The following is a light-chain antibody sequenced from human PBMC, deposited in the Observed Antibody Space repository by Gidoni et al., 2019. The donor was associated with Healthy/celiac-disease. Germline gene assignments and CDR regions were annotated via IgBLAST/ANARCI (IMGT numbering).Light chain of an antibody. V-gene: IGKV1-39*01. J-gene: IGKJ1*01. CDR2: AAS. CDR3: QQSYSTPRT. Sequence: DIQMTQCPSSLSASVGDRVTITCRASHSISSYLNWYQQIPGKAPKLLIYAASSLQSWVPSRFSGSGSGTDFTLTISSLQPEDFATYYCQQSYSTPRTFGRGTKVEIK. CDR1: HSISSY.